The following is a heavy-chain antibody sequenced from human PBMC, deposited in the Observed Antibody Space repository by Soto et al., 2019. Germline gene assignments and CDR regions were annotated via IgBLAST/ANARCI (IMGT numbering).Heavy chain of an antibody. Sequence: ASVKVSCKASGYTFTSYAMHWVRQAPGQRLECMGWINAGNGNTKYSLKFQGRVTITRDTSASTAYMELSSLRSEDTAVYYCARDLGEILGFGSGWFRYGMDVWGQGTTVTVSS. D-gene: IGHD6-19*01. J-gene: IGHJ6*02. CDR3: ARDLGEILGFGSGWFRYGMDV. CDR1: GYTFTSYA. V-gene: IGHV1-3*01. CDR2: INAGNGNT.